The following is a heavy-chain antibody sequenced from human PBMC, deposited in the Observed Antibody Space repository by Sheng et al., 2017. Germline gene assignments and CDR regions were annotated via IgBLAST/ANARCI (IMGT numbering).Heavy chain of an antibody. V-gene: IGHV4-4*07. CDR3: ARIGSSWYRDDYYYYGMDV. CDR2: IYTSGST. D-gene: IGHD6-13*01. Sequence: QVQLQESGPGLVKPSETLSLTCTVSGGSISSYYWSWIRQPAGKGLEWIGRIYTSGSTNYNPSLKSRVTMSVDTSKNQFSLKLSSVTAADTAVYYCARIGSSWYRDDYYYYGMDVWGQGTTVTVSS. J-gene: IGHJ6*02. CDR1: GGSISSYY.